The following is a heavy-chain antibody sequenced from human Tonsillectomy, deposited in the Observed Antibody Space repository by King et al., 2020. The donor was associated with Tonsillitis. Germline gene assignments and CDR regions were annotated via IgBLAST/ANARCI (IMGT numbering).Heavy chain of an antibody. CDR3: ARAYSDAFWSGYKTYWYFDL. J-gene: IGHJ2*01. CDR1: GVSISSYY. Sequence: VQLQESGPGLVKPSETLSLTCTVSGVSISSYYWSWIRQPAGTGLEWVGRSYTSGSTNYNPSLKGRVPMQVETSKNQFSPKLRAVTAADTAVYYCARAYSDAFWSGYKTYWYFDLWGRGTLVTVSS. CDR2: SYTSGST. V-gene: IGHV4-4*07. D-gene: IGHD3-3*01.